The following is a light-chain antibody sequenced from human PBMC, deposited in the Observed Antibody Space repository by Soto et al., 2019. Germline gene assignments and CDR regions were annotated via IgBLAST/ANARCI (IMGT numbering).Light chain of an antibody. CDR1: SSDVGGYNY. V-gene: IGLV2-14*01. Sequence: QSVLTQPASVSGSPGQSITISCTGTSSDVGGYNYVSWYQQHPGKAPKLMIYDVSNRPSGVSNRFSGTNSGNTASLTISGLQAEDEADYYCSSYTSSSTRVFGGGTQLTVL. CDR2: DVS. CDR3: SSYTSSSTRV. J-gene: IGLJ2*01.